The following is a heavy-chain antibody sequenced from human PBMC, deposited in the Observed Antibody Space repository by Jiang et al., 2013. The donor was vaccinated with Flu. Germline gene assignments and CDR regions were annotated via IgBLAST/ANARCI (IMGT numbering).Heavy chain of an antibody. D-gene: IGHD4-23*01. CDR1: GFTFSSYG. CDR2: ISYDGSNK. Sequence: QLVESGGGVVQPGRSLRLSCAASGFTFSSYGMHWVRQAPGKGLEWVAVISYDGSNKYYADSVKGRFTISRDNSKNTLYLQMNSLRAEDTAVYYCAKDYGGNSGSGMDVWGQGTTVTVSS. CDR3: AKDYGGNSGSGMDV. V-gene: IGHV3-30*18. J-gene: IGHJ6*02.